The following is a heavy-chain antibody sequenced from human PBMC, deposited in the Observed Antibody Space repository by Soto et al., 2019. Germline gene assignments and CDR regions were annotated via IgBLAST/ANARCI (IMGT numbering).Heavy chain of an antibody. Sequence: PXGSLRLSCAASGFTXSSYGMHWVRQAPGKGLEWVAVISYDGSNKYYADSVKGRFTISRDNSKNTLYLQMNSLRAEDTAVYYCLRHSYDYWGQGTLVTVSS. J-gene: IGHJ4*02. CDR3: LRHSYDY. CDR1: GFTXSSYG. CDR2: ISYDGSNK. V-gene: IGHV3-30*03. D-gene: IGHD4-17*01.